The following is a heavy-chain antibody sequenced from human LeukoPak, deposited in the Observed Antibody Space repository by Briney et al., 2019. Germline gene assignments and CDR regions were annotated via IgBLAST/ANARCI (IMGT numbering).Heavy chain of an antibody. D-gene: IGHD3-16*01. CDR2: ISGSGGST. CDR3: AKVSGLYSPGGYFDL. J-gene: IGHJ2*01. V-gene: IGHV3-23*01. Sequence: GGSLRLSCAASGFTFSSYAMSWVRQAPEKGLEWVSVISGSGGSTYYADSVKGRFTISRDNSKNTLYLQMNSLRAEDTAVYYCAKVSGLYSPGGYFDLWGRGTLVTVSS. CDR1: GFTFSSYA.